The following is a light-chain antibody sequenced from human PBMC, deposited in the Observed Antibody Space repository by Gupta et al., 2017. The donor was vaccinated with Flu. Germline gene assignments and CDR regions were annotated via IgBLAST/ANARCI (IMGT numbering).Light chain of an antibody. V-gene: IGKV3-11*01. J-gene: IGKJ4*01. Sequence: EIVLTQSPATLSLSPGERATLSCRASDSVSKYLAWYQQKPGQAPRLLIYDASNRATGVPARFSGSGSGTDFTLTISSLEPEDFAVYYCQQRCRWPPGVTFGGGTKVEIK. CDR3: QQRCRWPPGVT. CDR1: DSVSKY. CDR2: DAS.